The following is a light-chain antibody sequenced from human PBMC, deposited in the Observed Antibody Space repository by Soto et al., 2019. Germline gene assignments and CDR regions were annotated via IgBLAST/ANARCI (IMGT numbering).Light chain of an antibody. Sequence: DIQMTQSPSSLSASVGDRVTITCRASQSISTYLNWYQQKPGKVPKLLIYAASTLHSGVPSRFSGSGSGTDFTLTISSLQPEDFATYYCQQSYSTSWTFGQGTKVEIK. CDR1: QSISTY. CDR2: AAS. J-gene: IGKJ1*01. V-gene: IGKV1-39*01. CDR3: QQSYSTSWT.